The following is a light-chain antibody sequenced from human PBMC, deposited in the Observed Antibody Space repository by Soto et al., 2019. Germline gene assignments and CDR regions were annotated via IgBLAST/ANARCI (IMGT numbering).Light chain of an antibody. V-gene: IGKV3-15*01. J-gene: IGKJ1*01. CDR2: GSP. CDR3: QQYNNWPPGT. Sequence: EIVMTQSPATLSVSPGERATLSCRASQSVSTNLAWYQQKPGQAPRLLIYGSPTRATGIPARFSGSGSGTESTLTISSLQSEDVAVYYCQQYNNWPPGTFGQGTKVEIK. CDR1: QSVSTN.